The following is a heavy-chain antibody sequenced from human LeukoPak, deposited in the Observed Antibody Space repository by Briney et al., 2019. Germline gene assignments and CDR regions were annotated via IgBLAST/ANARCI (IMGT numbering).Heavy chain of an antibody. CDR2: ISSSSSYI. CDR1: GFTFSSYS. Sequence: GGSLRLSCAASGFTFSSYSMHWVRQAPGKGLEWVSSISSSSSYIYYADSVKGRFTISRDNAKNSLYLQMNSLRAEDTAVYYCARDGHQLWFGESHYYYMDVWGKGTTVTVSS. J-gene: IGHJ6*03. V-gene: IGHV3-21*01. D-gene: IGHD3-10*01. CDR3: ARDGHQLWFGESHYYYMDV.